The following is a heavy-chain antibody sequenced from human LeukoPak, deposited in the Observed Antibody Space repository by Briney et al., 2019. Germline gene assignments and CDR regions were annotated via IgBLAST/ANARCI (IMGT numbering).Heavy chain of an antibody. CDR2: IYSGGST. J-gene: IGHJ4*02. D-gene: IGHD6-13*01. CDR1: GFTVSSNY. Sequence: GGSLRLSCAASGFTVSSNYMSWVRQAPGKGLEWVSVIYSGGSTYYADSVKGRLTISRDNSKNTLYLQMNSLRAEDTAVYYCARDLGGSIAAAGTDYWGQGTLVTVSS. V-gene: IGHV3-66*01. CDR3: ARDLGGSIAAAGTDY.